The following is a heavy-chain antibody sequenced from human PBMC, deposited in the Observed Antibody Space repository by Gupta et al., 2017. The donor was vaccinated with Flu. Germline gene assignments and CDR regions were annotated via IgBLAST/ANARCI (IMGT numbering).Heavy chain of an antibody. V-gene: IGHV3-30*18. J-gene: IGHJ6*03. D-gene: IGHD2-2*01. CDR1: GFTFSSYC. CDR2: IASDGSHK. Sequence: QMQLVESGGGVVQFGTSMRLSCSASGFTFSSYCMHLVRQAPGKGLEWVADIASDGSHKDYADSVRGRFTISRDNSKNTLSLEMDSLRVEDTAVYYCAKDGPWTASCPYYCYYMDVWGKGTTVTVSS. CDR3: AKDGPWTASCPYYCYYMDV.